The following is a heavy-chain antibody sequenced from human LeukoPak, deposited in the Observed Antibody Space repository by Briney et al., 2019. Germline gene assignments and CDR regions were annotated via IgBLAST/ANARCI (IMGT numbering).Heavy chain of an antibody. CDR2: INHSRST. V-gene: IGHV4-34*01. Sequence: SETLSLTCAVYGGSFSGYYWSWIRQPPGKGVEWIGEINHSRSTNYKPSLKSRVTIPLDPSKTQFSLKLSSVTAADTAVYYCAREPSGYPDYWRQGTLVTVPS. CDR1: GGSFSGYY. J-gene: IGHJ4*02. D-gene: IGHD3-22*01. CDR3: AREPSGYPDY.